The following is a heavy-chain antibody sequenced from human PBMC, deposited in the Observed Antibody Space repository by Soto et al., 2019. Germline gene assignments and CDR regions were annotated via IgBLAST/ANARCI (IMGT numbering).Heavy chain of an antibody. V-gene: IGHV3-23*01. Sequence: EVQLLESGGGLVQPGGSLRLSCAACGFTFNNYAMTWVRQAPGKGLEWVSAISGGGDTTSYADSVKGRFTVSRDGSKNTLYLQMSSLRAEDTALYYCAKGRGGSGSLTPRVDFWGQGTPVTVSS. CDR3: AKGRGGSGSLTPRVDF. CDR2: ISGGGDTT. D-gene: IGHD3-10*01. J-gene: IGHJ4*02. CDR1: GFTFNNYA.